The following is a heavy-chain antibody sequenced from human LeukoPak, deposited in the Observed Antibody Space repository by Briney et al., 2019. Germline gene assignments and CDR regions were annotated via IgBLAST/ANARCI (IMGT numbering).Heavy chain of an antibody. Sequence: VXVSCKXXXYTFTSYYMHWVRQAPGQGLEWMGIINPSGGSTSYAQKFQGRVTMTRDTSTSTVYMELSSLRSEDTAVYYCARALGDAFEIWGQGTMVTVSS. V-gene: IGHV1-46*01. J-gene: IGHJ3*02. CDR2: INPSGGST. CDR3: ARALGDAFEI. CDR1: XYTFTSYY.